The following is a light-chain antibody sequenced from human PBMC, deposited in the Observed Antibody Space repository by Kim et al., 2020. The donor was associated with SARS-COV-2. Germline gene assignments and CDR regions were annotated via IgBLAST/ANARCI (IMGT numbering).Light chain of an antibody. CDR3: QQHNNTPFT. V-gene: IGKV1-39*01. CDR1: QSISSD. J-gene: IGKJ3*01. Sequence: ASVGDRVTINCRASQSISSDLDWYQQKPGGAPKLLIYGASILQCGVPSRFSGSGSGTDFTLTISSLQPEDFATYYCQQHNNTPFTFGPGTKVDIK. CDR2: GAS.